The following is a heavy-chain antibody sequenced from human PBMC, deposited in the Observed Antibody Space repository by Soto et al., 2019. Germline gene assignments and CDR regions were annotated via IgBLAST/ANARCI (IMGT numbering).Heavy chain of an antibody. CDR2: ISYDGSNK. D-gene: IGHD2-2*01. Sequence: QVQLVESGGVLVQPGRSLSLSCAASGVTFSSYGMHWVRQAPGTGLEWVAVISYDGSNKYYADSVKGRFTISRDNSKNTLYPHRIRLRAEDTAVYYCAKEPAALHFAYYYGMDVWGQGTTVTVSS. CDR3: AKEPAALHFAYYYGMDV. J-gene: IGHJ6*02. CDR1: GVTFSSYG. V-gene: IGHV3-30*18.